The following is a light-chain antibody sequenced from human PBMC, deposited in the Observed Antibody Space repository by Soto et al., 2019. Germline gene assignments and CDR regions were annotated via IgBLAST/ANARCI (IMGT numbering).Light chain of an antibody. V-gene: IGKV1-39*01. CDR3: QQYYSYPLT. Sequence: DIQMTQSPSSLSASVGDRVSITCRASQTITTHVNWYQQKPGKAPKLLIYAASTLQSGVPSRFSGSGSGTDFTLTISCLQSEDFATYYCQQYYSYPLTFGGGTKVDI. CDR1: QTITTH. J-gene: IGKJ4*01. CDR2: AAS.